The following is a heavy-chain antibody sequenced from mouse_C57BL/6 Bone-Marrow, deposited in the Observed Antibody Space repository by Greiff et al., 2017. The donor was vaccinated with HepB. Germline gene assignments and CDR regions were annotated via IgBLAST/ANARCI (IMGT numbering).Heavy chain of an antibody. Sequence: VQLQQSGAELVRPGTSVKVSCKASGYAFTNYLIEWVKQRPGQGLEWIGVINPGSGGTNYNEKFKGKATLTADKSSSTAYMQLSSLTSEDSAVYFCAREGIYYDYYFDYWGQGTTLTVSS. CDR1: GYAFTNYL. CDR3: AREGIYYDYYFDY. J-gene: IGHJ2*01. CDR2: INPGSGGT. D-gene: IGHD2-4*01. V-gene: IGHV1-54*01.